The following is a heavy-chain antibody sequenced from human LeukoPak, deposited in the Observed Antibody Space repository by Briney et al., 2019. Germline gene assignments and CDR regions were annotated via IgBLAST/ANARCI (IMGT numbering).Heavy chain of an antibody. J-gene: IGHJ4*02. CDR1: GFTFGSHA. D-gene: IGHD5-18*01. CDR3: GKTTVGYSSGQKPAWPVDY. CDR2: IFGSGGSP. V-gene: IGHV3-23*01. Sequence: GGFLRLSCEASGFTFGSHAMYWVRQAPGKGLEWVAGIFGSGGSPHYADPVKGRFTISRDNSRNTVYLQINSLRAEDTAVYYCGKTTVGYSSGQKPAWPVDYWGQGTLVTVSS.